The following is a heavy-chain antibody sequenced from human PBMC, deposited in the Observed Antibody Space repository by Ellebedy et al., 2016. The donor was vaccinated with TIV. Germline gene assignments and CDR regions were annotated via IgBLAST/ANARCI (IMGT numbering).Heavy chain of an antibody. CDR3: ARTDLRYGMDV. V-gene: IGHV4-61*01. CDR2: IYYSRGT. D-gene: IGHD3/OR15-3a*01. J-gene: IGHJ6*02. Sequence: GSLRLSXTVSGDSVTSSNYFWSWIRRPPGKGLEWIGYIYYSRGTKYNPSLKSRVTISLDTSKNQFSLKLTSVTPADTAVYYCARTDLRYGMDVWGQGTTVTVSS. CDR1: GDSVTSSNYF.